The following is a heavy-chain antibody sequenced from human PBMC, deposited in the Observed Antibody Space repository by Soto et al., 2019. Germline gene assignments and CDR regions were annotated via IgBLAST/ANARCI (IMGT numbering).Heavy chain of an antibody. CDR1: GFTFSSYS. CDR2: ISSSSSTI. J-gene: IGHJ3*02. D-gene: IGHD2-21*02. Sequence: GSLRLSCAASGFTFSSYSMNWVRQAPGKGLEWVSYISSSSSTIYYADSVKGRFTISRDNAKNSLYLQMNSLRDEDTAVYYCARDLHIVVVTASIWEGAFDSWGQGTMVTVSS. CDR3: ARDLHIVVVTASIWEGAFDS. V-gene: IGHV3-48*02.